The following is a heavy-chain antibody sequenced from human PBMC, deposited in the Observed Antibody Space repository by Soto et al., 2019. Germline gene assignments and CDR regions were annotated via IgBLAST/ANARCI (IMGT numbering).Heavy chain of an antibody. CDR3: AREGSQGITDY. CDR1: GGSISSGGYY. J-gene: IGHJ4*02. D-gene: IGHD1-20*01. Sequence: QVQLQESGPGLVKPSQTLSLTCTVSGGSISSGGYYWSWIRQHPGKGLEWIGYIYYSGSTYYNPSLKSXXTXSXXTAKNQVSLKLSSVTAADTAVYYCAREGSQGITDYWGQGTLVTVSS. CDR2: IYYSGST. V-gene: IGHV4-31*01.